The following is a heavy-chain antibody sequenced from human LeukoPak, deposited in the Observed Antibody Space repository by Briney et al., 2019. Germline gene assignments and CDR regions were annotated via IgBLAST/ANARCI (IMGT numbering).Heavy chain of an antibody. V-gene: IGHV3-23*05. CDR1: GFTFSSYA. CDR3: ARAKIHDYSRGYYYYGMDV. J-gene: IGHJ6*02. Sequence: GGSLRLSCAASGFTFSSYAMSWVRQAPGKGLEWVSSIHSSGGTTNHADSVKGRFTISRDNSKNTLYLQMNSLRAEDTAVYYCARAKIHDYSRGYYYYGMDVWGQGTTVTVSS. CDR2: IHSSGGTT. D-gene: IGHD4-11*01.